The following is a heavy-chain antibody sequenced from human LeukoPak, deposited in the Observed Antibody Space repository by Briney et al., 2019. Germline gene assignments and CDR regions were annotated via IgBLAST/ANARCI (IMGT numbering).Heavy chain of an antibody. J-gene: IGHJ3*02. CDR1: GDSVSSNSVA. Sequence: SQTLSLTCAISGDSVSSNSVAWNWIRQSPSRGLEWLGRTYYRSKWYNDYAVSVKSRITINPDTSKNQFSLQLNSVTPEGTTLYYCARVNYAVESAFYIWRQGTMVTDCS. V-gene: IGHV6-1*01. D-gene: IGHD1-7*01. CDR3: ARVNYAVESAFYI. CDR2: TYYRSKWYN.